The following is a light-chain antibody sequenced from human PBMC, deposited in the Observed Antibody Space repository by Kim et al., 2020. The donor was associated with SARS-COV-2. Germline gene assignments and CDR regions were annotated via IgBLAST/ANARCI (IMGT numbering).Light chain of an antibody. V-gene: IGLV4-69*01. J-gene: IGLJ3*02. Sequence: QPVLTQSPSASASLGASVKLTCTLSSGHSSYAIAWHQQQPEKGPRYLMKLNSDGSHSKGDGIPDRFSGSSSGAERYLTISSLQSEDEADYYCQTFGVFGGGTQLTVL. CDR3: QTFGV. CDR2: LNSDGSH. CDR1: SGHSSYA.